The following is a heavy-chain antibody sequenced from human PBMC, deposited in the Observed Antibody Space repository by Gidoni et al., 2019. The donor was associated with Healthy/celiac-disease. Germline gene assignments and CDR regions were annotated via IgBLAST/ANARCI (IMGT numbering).Heavy chain of an antibody. J-gene: IGHJ5*02. V-gene: IGHV4-34*01. D-gene: IGHD6-6*01. CDR2: INHSGST. CDR1: GGSFSGYY. Sequence: QVQLQQWGAGLLKHSETLSLTCAVYGGSFSGYYWSWIRQPPGKGLEWIGEINHSGSTNYNPSLKSRVTISVDTSKNQFSLKLSSVTAADTAVYYCARLRAYSSSGWFDPWGQGTLVTVSS. CDR3: ARLRAYSSSGWFDP.